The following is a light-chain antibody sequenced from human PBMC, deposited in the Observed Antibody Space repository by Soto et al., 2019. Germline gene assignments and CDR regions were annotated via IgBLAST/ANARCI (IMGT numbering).Light chain of an antibody. J-gene: IGKJ1*01. CDR3: QHYGNSPT. V-gene: IGKV3-20*01. CDR2: GAS. CDR1: QSVSSGY. Sequence: EIVLTQSPGTLSLSPGDGPTLSCRASQSVSSGYLAWYQQKPGQAPRLLIYGASRRATGIPDRFSGSGSGTDFTLSISRLEPEDFAVYWCQHYGNSPTFGQGTKVDIK.